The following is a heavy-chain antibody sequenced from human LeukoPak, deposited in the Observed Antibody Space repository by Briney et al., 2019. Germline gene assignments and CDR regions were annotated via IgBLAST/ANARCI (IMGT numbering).Heavy chain of an antibody. Sequence: SETLSLTCAVSGYSINTGYYWGWIRQPPGEGLEWIGTIYHSGSTYCNPSLKSRVTISMDTSKNRFSLKLSSVTAADTAVYYCARSNYYDSSGYDAFDIWGQGTMVTVSS. D-gene: IGHD3-22*01. CDR2: IYHSGST. CDR3: ARSNYYDSSGYDAFDI. V-gene: IGHV4-38-2*01. CDR1: GYSINTGYY. J-gene: IGHJ3*02.